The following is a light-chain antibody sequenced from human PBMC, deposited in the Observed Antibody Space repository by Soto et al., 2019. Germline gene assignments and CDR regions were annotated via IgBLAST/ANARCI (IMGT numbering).Light chain of an antibody. V-gene: IGKV4-1*01. CDR1: QSVLYSSNNKNY. CDR2: WAS. J-gene: IGKJ1*01. Sequence: DIVMTQSPDSLAVSLGERATINCKSSQSVLYSSNNKNYLAWYQQKPGQPPKLLIYWASTRESGVPDRFSGSGSGTDFTLPISSLQAEEVAVYYCQQYYSTPRTFGQGTKVEIK. CDR3: QQYYSTPRT.